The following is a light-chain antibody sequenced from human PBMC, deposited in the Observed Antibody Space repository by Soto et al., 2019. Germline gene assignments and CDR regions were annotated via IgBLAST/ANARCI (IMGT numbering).Light chain of an antibody. CDR3: ATWDDSLNGPV. CDR2: VNN. Sequence: QSVLTQPPSASGTPGQRVTISCSGGSSNIGSNTVSWYQQLPGTAPKLVMYVNNQRSPGVPDRFSGSKSGTSASLAISGLQSEDEADYYCATWDDSLNGPVFGGGTKLTVL. J-gene: IGLJ2*01. V-gene: IGLV1-44*01. CDR1: SSNIGSNT.